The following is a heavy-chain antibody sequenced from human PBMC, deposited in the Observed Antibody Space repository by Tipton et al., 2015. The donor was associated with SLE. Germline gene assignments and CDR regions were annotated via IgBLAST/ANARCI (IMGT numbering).Heavy chain of an antibody. J-gene: IGHJ3*02. CDR3: ARSQYGSGRPGAFDI. V-gene: IGHV4-61*02. CDR1: GYSISSGSYY. Sequence: TLSLTCAVSGYSISSGSYYWRWIRQPSGKGLEWIWRIYTSGSTHYNPSLKSRVTISVDTSKNQFSLKLSSVTAADTAVYYCARSQYGSGRPGAFDIWGQGTMVTVSS. CDR2: IYTSGST. D-gene: IGHD3-10*01.